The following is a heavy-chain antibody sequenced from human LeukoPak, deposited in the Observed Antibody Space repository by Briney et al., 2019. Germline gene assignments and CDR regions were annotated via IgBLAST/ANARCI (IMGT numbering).Heavy chain of an antibody. V-gene: IGHV4-61*08. D-gene: IGHD5-12*01. CDR2: IYYSGST. CDR1: GGSISSGGYS. Sequence: SETLSLTCAVSGGSISSGGYSWSWIRQPPGKGLEWIGYIYYSGSTNYNPSLKSRVTISVDTSKNQFSLKLSSVTAADTAVYYCARENSGYDSQDYWGQGTLVTVSS. J-gene: IGHJ4*02. CDR3: ARENSGYDSQDY.